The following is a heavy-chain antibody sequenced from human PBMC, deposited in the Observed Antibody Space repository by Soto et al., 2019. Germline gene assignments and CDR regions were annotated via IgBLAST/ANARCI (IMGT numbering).Heavy chain of an antibody. CDR2: IYPGDSDT. CDR1: GYSFTSYW. CDR3: ARQGFDWSSFAYGMDV. D-gene: IGHD3-9*01. J-gene: IGHJ6*02. Sequence: LGESLKISCKGSGYSFTSYWIGWVRQMPGKGLEWMGIIYPGDSDTRYSPSFQGQVTISADKSIITAYLQWSSLKASDTAMYYCARQGFDWSSFAYGMDVWGQGTTVTVSS. V-gene: IGHV5-51*01.